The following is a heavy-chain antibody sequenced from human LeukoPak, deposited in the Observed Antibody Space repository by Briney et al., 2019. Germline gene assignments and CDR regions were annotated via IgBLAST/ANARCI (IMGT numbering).Heavy chain of an antibody. CDR3: ATMSYYYYYMDV. CDR1: GYSISSGYY. Sequence: SETLSLTCTVSGYSISSGYYWGWIRQPPGKGLEWIGSIYHSGSTYYNPSLKSRVTISVDTSKNQFSLKLSSVTAADTAVYYCATMSYYYYYMDVWGKGTTVTVSS. V-gene: IGHV4-38-2*02. CDR2: IYHSGST. J-gene: IGHJ6*03.